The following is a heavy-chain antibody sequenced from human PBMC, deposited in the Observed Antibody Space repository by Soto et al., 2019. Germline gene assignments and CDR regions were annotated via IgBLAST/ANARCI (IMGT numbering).Heavy chain of an antibody. CDR1: GGSPNYYY. D-gene: IGHD1-7*01. Sequence: KPSETLSLTCTFSGGSPNYYYWTWIRQPPGKGLEWIGNIANTGSTNYNPSLRSRVTISVDTPNNQFSLRLSSVTAADTAVYYCARDDRDDSIGNFGYWGQGXLVTVYS. CDR3: ARDDRDDSIGNFGY. J-gene: IGHJ4*02. V-gene: IGHV4-59*12. CDR2: IANTGST.